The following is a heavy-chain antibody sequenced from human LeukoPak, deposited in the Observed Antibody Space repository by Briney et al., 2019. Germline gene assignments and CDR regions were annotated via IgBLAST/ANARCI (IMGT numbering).Heavy chain of an antibody. Sequence: GGSLRLSCAASGFTFSTYAMHWVRQAPGKGLEWVAVISYDGSKEYYTDSVKGRFTISRDNSKNMVYLQMSSLRAEDTAVYYCARDKDYGDKRLLDYRGQGTLVTVSS. D-gene: IGHD4-23*01. CDR1: GFTFSTYA. CDR2: ISYDGSKE. J-gene: IGHJ4*02. V-gene: IGHV3-30-3*01. CDR3: ARDKDYGDKRLLDY.